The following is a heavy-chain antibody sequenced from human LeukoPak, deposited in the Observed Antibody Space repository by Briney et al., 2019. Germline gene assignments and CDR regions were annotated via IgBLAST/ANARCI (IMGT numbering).Heavy chain of an antibody. CDR2: ISYDGSNK. V-gene: IGHV3-30-3*01. CDR1: GFTFSSYA. J-gene: IGHJ4*02. Sequence: PGGSLRLSCAASGFTFSSYAMRWVRQAPGKGLEWVAVISYDGSNKYYADSVKGRFTISRDNSKNTLYLQMNSLRAEDTAVYYCARDHDFWSGYYTERGYYFDYWGQGTLVTVSS. CDR3: ARDHDFWSGYYTERGYYFDY. D-gene: IGHD3-3*01.